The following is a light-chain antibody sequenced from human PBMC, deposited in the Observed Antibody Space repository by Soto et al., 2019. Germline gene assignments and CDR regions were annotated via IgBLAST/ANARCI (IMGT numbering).Light chain of an antibody. J-gene: IGKJ2*01. V-gene: IGKV3-20*01. CDR1: ERVGSNY. Sequence: DILLTQSPGTLSLSPGERVTLSCRASERVGSNYLAWYQQKPGLAPRLLIHGAIIRAAGTPDRFSGSGVGTEFTLTISRLEPEDFAVYYCRHYGPSPGFTFGQGTKLEI. CDR2: GAI. CDR3: RHYGPSPGFT.